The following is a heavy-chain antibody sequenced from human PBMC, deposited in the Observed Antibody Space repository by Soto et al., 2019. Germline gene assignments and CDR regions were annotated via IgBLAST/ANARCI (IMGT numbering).Heavy chain of an antibody. CDR2: INAGNGNT. D-gene: IGHD1-1*01. V-gene: IGHV1-3*01. Sequence: GASVKVSGKASGYTFTSYYMHWARQAPGQRLEWMGWINAGNGNTKYSPKYQGRVTITRDTSASAAHMDLSSLTSEDTAVYFCARGNQELDYWGQGTLVTVSS. J-gene: IGHJ4*02. CDR1: GYTFTSYY. CDR3: ARGNQELDY.